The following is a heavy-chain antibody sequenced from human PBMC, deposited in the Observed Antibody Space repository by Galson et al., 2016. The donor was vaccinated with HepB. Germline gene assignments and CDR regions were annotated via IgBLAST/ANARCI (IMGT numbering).Heavy chain of an antibody. D-gene: IGHD3-16*02. V-gene: IGHV3-23*01. J-gene: IGHJ5*02. CDR2: ISGSGGST. Sequence: SLRLSCAASGFTFSSYAMSWVRQAPGKGLEWVSSISGSGGSTYYADSVKGRFTISRDNSKNTLYLQMNSLRAEETAVYYCAKSPDMITFGGIIVIPVHWFNPWGQGTLVTVSS. CDR1: GFTFSSYA. CDR3: AKSPDMITFGGIIVIPVHWFNP.